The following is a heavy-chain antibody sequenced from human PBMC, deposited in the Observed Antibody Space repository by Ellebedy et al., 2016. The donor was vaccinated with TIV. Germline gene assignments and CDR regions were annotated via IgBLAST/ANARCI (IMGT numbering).Heavy chain of an antibody. V-gene: IGHV1-8*01. D-gene: IGHD1-1*01. Sequence: AASVKVSCKASGYTFTNYDIIWVRQATGQGLEWMGWMNSDTGNTGYAHKFQGRITLTRNTSISTAYMELTSLRSEDTALYYCARVRRMNWFDPWGQGTLVIVSS. CDR2: MNSDTGNT. CDR1: GYTFTNYD. CDR3: ARVRRMNWFDP. J-gene: IGHJ5*02.